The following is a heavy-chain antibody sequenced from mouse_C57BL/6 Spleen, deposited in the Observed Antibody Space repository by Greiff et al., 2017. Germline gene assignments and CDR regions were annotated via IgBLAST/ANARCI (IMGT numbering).Heavy chain of an antibody. Sequence: QVQLKESGAELARPGASVKMSCKASGYTFTSYTMHWVKQRPGQGLEWIGYINPSSGYTKYNQKFKDKATLTADKSSSTAYMQLSSLTSEDSAVYYCARASYYDYLWFAYWGQGTLVTVSA. CDR1: GYTFTSYT. CDR3: ARASYYDYLWFAY. J-gene: IGHJ3*01. V-gene: IGHV1-4*01. D-gene: IGHD2-4*01. CDR2: INPSSGYT.